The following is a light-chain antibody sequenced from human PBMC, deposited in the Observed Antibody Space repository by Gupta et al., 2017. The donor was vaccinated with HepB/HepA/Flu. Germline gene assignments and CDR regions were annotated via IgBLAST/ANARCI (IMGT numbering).Light chain of an antibody. CDR1: QSISTW. CDR3: QQHNSYSPRT. Sequence: DIQMTQSPSTLSASVGDRVTITCRASQSISTWLAWYQQKPGKAPKLLIYNVASLESGVPSRFCGSRCGTEFTLTIISRQQDDFAAYYCQQHNSYSPRTFGRGTKVEIK. V-gene: IGKV1-5*03. J-gene: IGKJ4*01. CDR2: NVA.